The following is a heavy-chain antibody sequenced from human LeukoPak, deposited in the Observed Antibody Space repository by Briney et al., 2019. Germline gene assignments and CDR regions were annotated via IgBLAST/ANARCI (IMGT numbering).Heavy chain of an antibody. D-gene: IGHD6-19*01. CDR2: ISYDGGNT. CDR3: ARAPTGWYGGDY. CDR1: GFTFSSYT. Sequence: GRSLRLSCAASGFTFSSYTMHWVRQAPGKGLEWLTFISYDGGNTYYADSVKGRFTVSRDNSKNTAYLQMNSLRPEDTAVYYCARAPTGWYGGDYWGQGTLVTVSS. V-gene: IGHV3-30*04. J-gene: IGHJ4*02.